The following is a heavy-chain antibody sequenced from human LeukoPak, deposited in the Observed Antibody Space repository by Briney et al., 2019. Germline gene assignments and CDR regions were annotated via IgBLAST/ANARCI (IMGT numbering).Heavy chain of an antibody. CDR2: IYYSGST. CDR1: GGSISSSSYY. V-gene: IGHV4-39*01. D-gene: IGHD1-26*01. J-gene: IGHJ4*02. CDR3: ARLGSGSYLSIDY. Sequence: SETLSLTCTVSGGSISSSSYYWGWIRQPPGKGLEWIGSIYYSGSTYYNPSLKSRVTISVDTSKNQLSLKLSSVTAADAAVYYCARLGSGSYLSIDYWGQGTLVTVSS.